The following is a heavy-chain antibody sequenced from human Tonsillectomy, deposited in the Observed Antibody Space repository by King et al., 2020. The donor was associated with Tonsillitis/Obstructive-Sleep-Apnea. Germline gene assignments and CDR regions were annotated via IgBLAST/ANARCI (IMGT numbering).Heavy chain of an antibody. CDR1: GYSFTTYW. D-gene: IGHD5-18*01. Sequence: VQLVESGAEVKKPGESLRISCKGSGYSFTTYWISWVRQMPGKGLEWMGRIDPSDSYTNYRPSFKGHVTISADKAISTAYLQWSSLKASDTAMYYCARHVEGYSSALENSYYYAMDVWGQGTTVTVSS. J-gene: IGHJ6*02. CDR2: IDPSDSYT. CDR3: ARHVEGYSSALENSYYYAMDV. V-gene: IGHV5-10-1*03.